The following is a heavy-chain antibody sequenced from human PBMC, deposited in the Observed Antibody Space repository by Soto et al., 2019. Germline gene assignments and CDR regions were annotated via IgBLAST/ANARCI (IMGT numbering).Heavy chain of an antibody. CDR2: IRTKPYGGTT. CDR1: GFTFGDYA. Sequence: GGSLRLSCTASGFTFGDYAMSWVRQAPGKGLEWVGFIRTKPYGGTTEYAASVKGRFTISRDDSKSIAYLQMNSLITDDTAVYYCTRSARGPNYYDSSEDSWGQGTLVTVSS. D-gene: IGHD3-22*01. J-gene: IGHJ5*02. CDR3: TRSARGPNYYDSSEDS. V-gene: IGHV3-49*04.